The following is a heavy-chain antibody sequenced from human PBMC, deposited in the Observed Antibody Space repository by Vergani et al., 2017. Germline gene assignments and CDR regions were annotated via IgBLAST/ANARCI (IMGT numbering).Heavy chain of an antibody. Sequence: QVQLVESGGGVVQPGGSLRLSCAASGFTFSSYGMHWVRQAPGKGLEWVAFIRYDGSNKYYADSVKGRFTISRDNSKNTLYLQMNSLRAEDTAVYYCAKEKVYYGSVSYYIDYWGQGTLVTVSS. J-gene: IGHJ4*02. V-gene: IGHV3-30*02. CDR1: GFTFSSYG. CDR2: IRYDGSNK. CDR3: AKEKVYYGSVSYYIDY. D-gene: IGHD3-10*01.